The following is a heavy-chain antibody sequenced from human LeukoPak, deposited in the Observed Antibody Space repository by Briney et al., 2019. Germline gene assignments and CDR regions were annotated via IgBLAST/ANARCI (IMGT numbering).Heavy chain of an antibody. V-gene: IGHV1-69*01. Sequence: SVKVSCKASGGTFSSYAISWVRQAPGQGLEWMGGIIPIFGTANYAQKFQGRVTITADESTSTAYMELSSLRSEDTAVYYCARAPHVTMVRGVPYFDYWGQGTLVTVSS. CDR1: GGTFSSYA. D-gene: IGHD3-10*01. CDR2: IIPIFGTA. J-gene: IGHJ4*02. CDR3: ARAPHVTMVRGVPYFDY.